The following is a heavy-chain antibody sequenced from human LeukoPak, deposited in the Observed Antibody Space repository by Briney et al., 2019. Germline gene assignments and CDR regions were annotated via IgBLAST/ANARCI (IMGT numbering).Heavy chain of an antibody. D-gene: IGHD6-19*01. CDR3: ARGTSSGWYGFDS. CDR2: IYYSGTT. V-gene: IGHV4-59*01. CDR1: GGSISSYY. Sequence: PSETLSLTCTVSGGSISSYYWSWIRQPPGKGLEWIGYIYYSGTTNYNPSLKSRVTISVDTSKNQFSLKLNSVTAADPAVYYCARGTSSGWYGFDSWGQGTLVTVSS. J-gene: IGHJ4*02.